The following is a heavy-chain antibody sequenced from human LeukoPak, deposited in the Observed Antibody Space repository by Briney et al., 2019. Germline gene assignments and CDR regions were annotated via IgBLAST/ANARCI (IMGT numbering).Heavy chain of an antibody. D-gene: IGHD3-3*01. V-gene: IGHV1-2*02. J-gene: IGHJ4*02. CDR2: INPNSGGT. Sequence: GASVKVSCKASGYTFTSYGISWLRQAPGQGLEWMGWINPNSGGTNYAQKFQGRVTMTRDTSISTAYMELSRLRSDDTAVYYCARGGVRFLEWLVGTCDYWGQGTLVTVSS. CDR1: GYTFTSYG. CDR3: ARGGVRFLEWLVGTCDY.